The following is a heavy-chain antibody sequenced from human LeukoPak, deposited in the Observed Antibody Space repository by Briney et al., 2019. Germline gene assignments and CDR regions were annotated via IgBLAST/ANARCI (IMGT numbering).Heavy chain of an antibody. CDR2: IYYSGST. D-gene: IGHD3-10*01. J-gene: IGHJ4*02. V-gene: IGHV4-59*12. Sequence: SETLSLTCTVSGGSISSYYWSWIRQPPGKGLEWIGYIYYSGSTNYNPSLKSRVTISVDTSKNQFSLKLSSVTAADTAVYYCARDQGGSGRPFDYWGQGTLVTVSS. CDR3: ARDQGGSGRPFDY. CDR1: GGSISSYY.